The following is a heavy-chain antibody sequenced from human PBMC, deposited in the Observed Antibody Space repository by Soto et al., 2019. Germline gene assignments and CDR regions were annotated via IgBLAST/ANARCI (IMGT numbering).Heavy chain of an antibody. CDR3: ARALGDSLTGYYSPDYYMDV. V-gene: IGHV1-18*01. CDR1: GYTFTSYG. D-gene: IGHD3-9*01. Sequence: GASVKVSCKASGYTFTSYGISWVRQAPGQGLEWMGWISAYNGNTNYAQKLQGRVTMTTDTSTSTAYMELRSLRSDDTAVYYCARALGDSLTGYYSPDYYMDVWGKGTTVTVSS. CDR2: ISAYNGNT. J-gene: IGHJ6*03.